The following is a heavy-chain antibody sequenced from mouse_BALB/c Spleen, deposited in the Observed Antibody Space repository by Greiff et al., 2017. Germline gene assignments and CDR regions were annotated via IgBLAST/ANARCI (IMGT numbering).Heavy chain of an antibody. J-gene: IGHJ4*01. Sequence: DVHLVESGGGLVKPGGSLKLSCAASGFTFSSYAMSWVRQTPEKRLEWVASISSGGSTYYPDSVKGRFTISRDNARNILYLQMSSLRSEDTAMYYCARGGDYRYSYAMDYWGQGTSVTVSS. D-gene: IGHD2-14*01. CDR1: GFTFSSYA. CDR3: ARGGDYRYSYAMDY. V-gene: IGHV5-6-5*01. CDR2: ISSGGST.